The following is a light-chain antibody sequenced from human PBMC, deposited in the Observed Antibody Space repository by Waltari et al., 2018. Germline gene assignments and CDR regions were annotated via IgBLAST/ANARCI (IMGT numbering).Light chain of an antibody. CDR3: SSWDFRLTIWV. J-gene: IGLJ3*02. Sequence: QSALTQPPSVSGTPGQKVTISCPGGRSNIGPNYVNWYQHFPGSAPKLLFYRDNQRHSGVPARFSVSKSGTSASLAISDLRPEDEADYYCSSWDFRLTIWVFGGGSRLTVL. V-gene: IGLV1-47*01. CDR1: RSNIGPNY. CDR2: RDN.